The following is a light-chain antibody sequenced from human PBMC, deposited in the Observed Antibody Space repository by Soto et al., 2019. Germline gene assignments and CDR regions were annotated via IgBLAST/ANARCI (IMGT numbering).Light chain of an antibody. Sequence: QSVLTQPPSVSAAPGQKVTISCSGSGSNIGENSVAWFQQFPGTAPKLLIHDNDNRPSGIPDRVSGSKSGTSATLAITGLQTGDEADYYCGAWDTSVSAWLFGGGTKLTVL. CDR3: GAWDTSVSAWL. J-gene: IGLJ2*01. CDR2: DND. V-gene: IGLV1-51*01. CDR1: GSNIGENS.